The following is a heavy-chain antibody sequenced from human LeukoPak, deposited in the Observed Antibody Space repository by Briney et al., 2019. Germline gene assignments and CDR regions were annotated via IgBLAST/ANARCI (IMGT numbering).Heavy chain of an antibody. D-gene: IGHD2-2*02. CDR3: GRAAGGVVVPAAILPIYFDY. CDR2: INHSGST. V-gene: IGHV4-34*01. CDR1: GGSSSGYY. J-gene: IGHJ4*02. Sequence: SETLSLTCAVYGGSSSGYYWSWIRQPPGKGLEWIGEINHSGSTNYNPSLKSRVTISVDTSQNQFSLKLSSVTAADTAVYYCGRAAGGVVVPAAILPIYFDYWGQGTLVTVSS.